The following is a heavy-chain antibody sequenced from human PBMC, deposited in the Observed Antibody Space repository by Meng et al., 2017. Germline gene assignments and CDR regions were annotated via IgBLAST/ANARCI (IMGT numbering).Heavy chain of an antibody. CDR2: ISYDGSNK. Sequence: VLLVEPGGGVAQPWRSLILFCAASGFNFSSYAMHLVRQAPGKGLEWVAVISYDGSNKYYADSVKGRFTISRDNSKNTLYLQMNSLRAEDTAVYYCARVQQWLAYDYWGQGTLVTVSS. D-gene: IGHD6-19*01. J-gene: IGHJ4*02. CDR3: ARVQQWLAYDY. V-gene: IGHV3-30*01. CDR1: GFNFSSYA.